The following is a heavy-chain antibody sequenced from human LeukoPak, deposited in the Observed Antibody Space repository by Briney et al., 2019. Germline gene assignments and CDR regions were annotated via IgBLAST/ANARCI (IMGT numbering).Heavy chain of an antibody. D-gene: IGHD3-10*01. CDR2: ISGSGDDT. Sequence: PGGSLRLSCAASGFTFSMNAMSWVRQAPGKGLEWVSGISGSGDDTHYADSVKGRFTISRDSSKNTLYLQMNSLRAEDTAVYYCAKVRGYYGSGSLDYWGQGTLVTVSS. J-gene: IGHJ4*02. V-gene: IGHV3-23*01. CDR1: GFTFSMNA. CDR3: AKVRGYYGSGSLDY.